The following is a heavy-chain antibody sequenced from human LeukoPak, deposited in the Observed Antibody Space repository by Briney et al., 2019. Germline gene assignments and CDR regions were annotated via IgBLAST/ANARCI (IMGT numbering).Heavy chain of an antibody. CDR2: IYPGDSDT. CDR1: GYSFTSYW. CDR3: ARLREAAAGSRWFDP. V-gene: IGHV5-51*01. D-gene: IGHD6-13*01. J-gene: IGHJ5*02. Sequence: GESLKISCKGSGYSFTSYWIGWVRRRPGKGLEWMGIIYPGDSDTRYSPSFQGQVTISADKSISTAYLQWSSLKASDTAMYYCARLREAAAGSRWFDPWGQGTLVTVSS.